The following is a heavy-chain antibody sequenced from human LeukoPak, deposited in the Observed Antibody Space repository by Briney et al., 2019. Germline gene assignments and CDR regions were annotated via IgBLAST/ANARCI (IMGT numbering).Heavy chain of an antibody. J-gene: IGHJ3*02. CDR1: GGSISSYY. V-gene: IGHV4-59*08. CDR2: IYYSGST. D-gene: IGHD3-16*01. CDR3: ASRGDPRDVFDI. Sequence: SETLSLTCTVSGGSISSYYWSWIRQPPGKGLEWIGYIYYSGSTNYNPSLKSRVTISVDTSKNRFSLKLSSVTAADTAVYYCASRGDPRDVFDIWGKGKRVTVFS.